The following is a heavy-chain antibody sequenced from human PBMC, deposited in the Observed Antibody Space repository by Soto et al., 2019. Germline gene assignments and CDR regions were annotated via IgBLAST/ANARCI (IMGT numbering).Heavy chain of an antibody. CDR1: GISLSAYW. CDR2: INEDGRST. Sequence: EVQLVESGGGLVQPGGSLRLSCAASGISLSAYWMHWVRQVPGKGLEWIARINEDGRSTSYMDSVKGRFTISRDIASDTLYLQMNRLRLEATAVYYCARGWVEPLPRQPPGDYWGQGTLVTVSS. J-gene: IGHJ4*02. V-gene: IGHV3-74*01. D-gene: IGHD1-1*01. CDR3: ARGWVEPLPRQPPGDY.